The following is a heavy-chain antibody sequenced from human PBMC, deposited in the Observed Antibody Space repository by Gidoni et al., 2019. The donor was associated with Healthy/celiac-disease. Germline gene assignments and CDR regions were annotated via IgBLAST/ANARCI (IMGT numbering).Heavy chain of an antibody. J-gene: IGHJ5*02. D-gene: IGHD4-17*01. Sequence: EVQLVESGGGLVKPGGSLRLTCSAAGFTVSTAWKRWVRQAPGKGLEWVGRIKSKTDGGTTDYAAPVKGRFTISRDDSKNTLYLQMNSLKTEDTAVYYCTTVDYGDDDWFDPWGQGTLVTVSS. CDR1: GFTVSTAW. V-gene: IGHV3-15*01. CDR3: TTVDYGDDDWFDP. CDR2: IKSKTDGGTT.